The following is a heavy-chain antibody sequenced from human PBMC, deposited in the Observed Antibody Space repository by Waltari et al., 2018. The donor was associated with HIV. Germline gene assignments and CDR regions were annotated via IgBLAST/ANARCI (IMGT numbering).Heavy chain of an antibody. V-gene: IGHV3-7*01. D-gene: IGHD1-26*01. Sequence: EGQLVESGGGLVQPGGSLRLSCAASGFTFSSYWMSWVRQAPGKGLEWVANRKQDGSEQYYVDSVKGRFTISRDNAKNALYLQMNSLRAEDTAVYFCARRRGSYCLDYWGQGTLVTVSS. J-gene: IGHJ4*02. CDR1: GFTFSSYW. CDR3: ARRRGSYCLDY. CDR2: RKQDGSEQ.